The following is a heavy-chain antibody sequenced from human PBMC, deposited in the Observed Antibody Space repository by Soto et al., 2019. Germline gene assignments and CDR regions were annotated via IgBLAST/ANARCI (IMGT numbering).Heavy chain of an antibody. D-gene: IGHD3-10*01. CDR3: ARDPPYYYGSGSYGFDP. CDR1: GFTFDDYG. Sequence: EVQLVESGGGVVRPGGSLRLSCAASGFTFDDYGMSWVRQAPGKGLEWVSGINWNGGSIFYADSVKGRFTISRDNAKNSLDLQMISLRAEDTALYSCARDPPYYYGSGSYGFDPWGQGTLVTVSS. J-gene: IGHJ5*02. V-gene: IGHV3-20*04. CDR2: INWNGGSI.